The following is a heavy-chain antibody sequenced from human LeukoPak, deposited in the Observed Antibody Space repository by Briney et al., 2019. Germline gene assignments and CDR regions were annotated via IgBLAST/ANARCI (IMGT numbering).Heavy chain of an antibody. J-gene: IGHJ4*02. Sequence: GGSLRLSCAASGLTVRSNYMSWVRQAPGKGLEWVSVIYSGGSTYYADSVKGRFTISRDNSKNTLYLQMNSLRAEDTAVYYCAKGRLGYCSSASCYAFDYWGRGTLVTVSS. CDR2: IYSGGST. D-gene: IGHD2-2*01. CDR3: AKGRLGYCSSASCYAFDY. V-gene: IGHV3-53*01. CDR1: GLTVRSNY.